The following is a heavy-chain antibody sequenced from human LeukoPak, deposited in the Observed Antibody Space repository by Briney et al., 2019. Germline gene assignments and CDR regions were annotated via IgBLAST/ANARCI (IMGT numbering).Heavy chain of an antibody. CDR3: ARDTIYVWGSYSNWFDP. CDR1: GFTFSDYY. V-gene: IGHV3-7*01. J-gene: IGHJ5*02. D-gene: IGHD3-16*01. Sequence: PGGSLRLSCAASGFTFSDYYMSWIRQAPGKGLEWVANIKQDGSEKYYVDSVKGRFTISRDNAKNSLYLQMNSLRAEDTAVYYCARDTIYVWGSYSNWFDPWGQGTLVTVSS. CDR2: IKQDGSEK.